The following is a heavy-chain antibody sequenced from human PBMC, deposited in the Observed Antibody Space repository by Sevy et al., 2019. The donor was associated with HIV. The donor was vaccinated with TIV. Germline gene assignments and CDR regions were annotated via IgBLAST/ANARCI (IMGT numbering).Heavy chain of an antibody. D-gene: IGHD2-2*02. CDR1: GGTFSSYA. V-gene: IGHV1-69*13. J-gene: IGHJ6*02. CDR3: ASPTLTRPRYCSSTSCYTGRGYYYYYGMDV. CDR2: IIPIFGTA. Sequence: ASVKVSCKASGGTFSSYAISWVRQAPGQGLEWMGGIIPIFGTANYAQKFQGRVTITADESTSTAYMELSSLRSEDTGVYYCASPTLTRPRYCSSTSCYTGRGYYYYYGMDVWGQGTTVTVSS.